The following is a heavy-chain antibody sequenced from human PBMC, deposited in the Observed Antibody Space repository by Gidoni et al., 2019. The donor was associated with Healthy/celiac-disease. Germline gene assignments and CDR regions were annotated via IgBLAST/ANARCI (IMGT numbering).Heavy chain of an antibody. Sequence: EVQLVESGGGLVQPGGSLRLSCAASGFTVSSNYMSWVRQAPGKGLEWVSVIYGGGTTYYADSVKGRFTISRDNSKTTLYLKMNSLRAEDTAVYYCAAGREGPYGFFVYWGQGTLVTVSS. CDR1: GFTVSSNY. CDR3: AAGREGPYGFFVY. CDR2: IYGGGTT. D-gene: IGHD3-10*01. V-gene: IGHV3-66*02. J-gene: IGHJ4*02.